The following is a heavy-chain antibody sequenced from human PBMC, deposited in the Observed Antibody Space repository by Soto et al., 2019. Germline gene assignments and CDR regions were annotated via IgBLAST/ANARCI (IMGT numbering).Heavy chain of an antibody. CDR1: GGTFSSYA. CDR2: IIPIFGTA. CDR3: ARRYYYDSSGSDSNFDY. Sequence: QVQLVQSGAEVKKPGSSVKVSCKASGGTFSSYAISWVRQAPGQGLEWMGGIIPIFGTANYAQKFQGRVTITADESTSIAYMELSSLRSEDTAVYYCARRYYYDSSGSDSNFDYWGQGTLVTVSS. D-gene: IGHD3-22*01. V-gene: IGHV1-69*01. J-gene: IGHJ4*02.